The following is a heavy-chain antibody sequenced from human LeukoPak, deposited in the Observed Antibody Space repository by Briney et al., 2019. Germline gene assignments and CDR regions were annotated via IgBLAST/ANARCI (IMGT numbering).Heavy chain of an antibody. D-gene: IGHD3-22*01. CDR3: ARGTYYYDSSGYYPNWYDP. Sequence: PSETLSLTCAVYGGSFSGYYWSWIRQPPGKGLERIGEINHSGSTNYNPSLKSRVTISVDTSKNQFSLKLSSVTAADTAVYYCARGTYYYDSSGYYPNWYDPWGQGTLVTVSS. J-gene: IGHJ5*02. CDR1: GGSFSGYY. CDR2: INHSGST. V-gene: IGHV4-34*01.